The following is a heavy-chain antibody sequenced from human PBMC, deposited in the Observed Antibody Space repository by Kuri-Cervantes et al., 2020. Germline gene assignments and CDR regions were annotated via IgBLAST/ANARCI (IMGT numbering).Heavy chain of an antibody. V-gene: IGHV4-34*01. CDR2: INHSGST. J-gene: IGHJ3*02. CDR3: ARYCSGGSCYDAFDI. Sequence: ETLSLTCAVYGGSFSGYYWSWIRQPPGKGLEWIGEINHSGSTYYNPSLKSRVTISVDTSKNQFSLKLSSVTAADTAVYYCARYCSGGSCYDAFDIWGQGTMVTVSS. CDR1: GGSFSGYY. D-gene: IGHD2-15*01.